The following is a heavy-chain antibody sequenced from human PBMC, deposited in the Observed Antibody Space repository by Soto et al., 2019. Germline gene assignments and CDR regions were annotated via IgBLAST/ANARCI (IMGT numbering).Heavy chain of an antibody. V-gene: IGHV3-30-3*01. J-gene: IGHJ5*02. D-gene: IGHD6-6*01. CDR3: ASEVRREARGRHPYARPTHHWFDP. CDR1: GFTFSSYA. Sequence: QVQLVESGGGVVQPGRSLRLSCAASGFTFSSYAMHWFRQAPGKGLEWVAVIAYVGSNKYYADSVKGRFTISRDNAKNTLYLHMNSLIAEDTAVYYCASEVRREARGRHPYARPTHHWFDPWCQGTLVTVSS. CDR2: IAYVGSNK.